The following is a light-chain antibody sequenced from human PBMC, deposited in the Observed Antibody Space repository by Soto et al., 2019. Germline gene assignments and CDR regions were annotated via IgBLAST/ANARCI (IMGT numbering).Light chain of an antibody. Sequence: DIQMTQSPSSLSAYVGDRVTITCRASQSISNRLNWYQQQPGRAPKLLVYTTSNLQSGVPSRFSGSGSGTDFTLTINSLQPEDFATYFCQHNYTKRITFGPGTKVDIK. CDR2: TTS. J-gene: IGKJ3*01. CDR1: QSISNR. V-gene: IGKV1-39*01. CDR3: QHNYTKRIT.